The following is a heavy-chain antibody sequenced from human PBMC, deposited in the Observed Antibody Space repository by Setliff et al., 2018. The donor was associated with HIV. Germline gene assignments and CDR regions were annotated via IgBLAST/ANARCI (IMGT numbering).Heavy chain of an antibody. D-gene: IGHD3-22*01. CDR2: IIPIFGTT. V-gene: IGHV1-69*13. CDR1: GYTLSELS. J-gene: IGHJ4*02. CDR3: ARDNYYDTSGAIGY. Sequence: EASVKVSCKVYGYTLSELSIHWVRQAPGQGLEWMGGIIPIFGTTNYAQRFQGRVSITADASTSTAYMELSSLRSEDTAMYFCARDNYYDTSGAIGYWGQGTMVTVSS.